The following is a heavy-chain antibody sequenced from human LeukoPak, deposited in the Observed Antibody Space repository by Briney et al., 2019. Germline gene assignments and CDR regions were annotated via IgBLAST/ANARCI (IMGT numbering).Heavy chain of an antibody. CDR1: GYSFTSYW. CDR3: AATVDFWSGSTDY. Sequence: GEALKISCKGSGYSFTSYWIGWVRQMPGKGLEGMGIIYPGDSDTRYSASCQGQVTISADKSISTAYLQWSSLQASDTAMYYCAATVDFWSGSTDYWGQGTLVTVSP. V-gene: IGHV5-51*01. CDR2: IYPGDSDT. J-gene: IGHJ4*02. D-gene: IGHD3-3*01.